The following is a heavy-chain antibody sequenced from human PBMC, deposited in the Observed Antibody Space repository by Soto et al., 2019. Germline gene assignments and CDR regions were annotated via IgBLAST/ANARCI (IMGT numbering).Heavy chain of an antibody. Sequence: QVHLVQSGVEVKTPGASVKVSCQASGYTFFTYDISWVRQAPGQGLAWMGWISTYSGDTKYAQKFQGRVTMTTDTSTTPAYLELRSLRSDDTAVYYCARHHGPTTSEKWFDPWCQGTLVTVSS. J-gene: IGHJ5*02. CDR3: ARHHGPTTSEKWFDP. CDR2: ISTYSGDT. V-gene: IGHV1-18*01. D-gene: IGHD5-12*01. CDR1: GYTFFTYD.